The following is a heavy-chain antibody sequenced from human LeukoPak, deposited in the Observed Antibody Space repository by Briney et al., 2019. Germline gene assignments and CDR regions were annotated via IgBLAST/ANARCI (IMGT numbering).Heavy chain of an antibody. V-gene: IGHV3-30*14. J-gene: IGHJ5*02. Sequence: GGSLRLSCEASGFSFSSYPMFWVRQAPGKGPEWVSMISHDGSTKHYADTVKGRFTISRDNSKDTFSLQLNGLRAADSGVYYCTTELAFPGTIDPSGQGTLVIVSS. CDR3: TTELAFPGTIDP. CDR1: GFSFSSYP. CDR2: ISHDGSTK. D-gene: IGHD1-1*01.